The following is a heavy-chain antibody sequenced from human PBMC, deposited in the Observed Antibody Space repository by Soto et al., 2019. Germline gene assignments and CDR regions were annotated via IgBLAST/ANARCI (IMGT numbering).Heavy chain of an antibody. CDR1: WFTFSSYA. Sequence: VLLSCSASWFTFSSYAMSWVRQAPGKGLEWVSAISGSCGSTYYADSVKGRFTISRDNSKNTLYLQMNSLRAEDTAVYYCAKAPGWFDPWGQGTLVTVSS. D-gene: IGHD1-1*01. CDR3: AKAPGWFDP. J-gene: IGHJ5*02. CDR2: ISGSCGST. V-gene: IGHV3-23*01.